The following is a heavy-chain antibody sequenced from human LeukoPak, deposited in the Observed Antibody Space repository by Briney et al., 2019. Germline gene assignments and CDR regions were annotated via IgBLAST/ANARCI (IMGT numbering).Heavy chain of an antibody. D-gene: IGHD3-10*01. CDR1: GGSFSGYY. J-gene: IGHJ4*02. CDR2: INHSGST. Sequence: SETLSLTCAVYGGSFSGYYWSWIRQPPGKGLEWIGEINHSGSTNYNPSLKSRVTISVDTSKNQFSLKVTSVTAADTAVYYCSSLITSWGQGTLVTVSS. CDR3: SSLITS. V-gene: IGHV4-34*01.